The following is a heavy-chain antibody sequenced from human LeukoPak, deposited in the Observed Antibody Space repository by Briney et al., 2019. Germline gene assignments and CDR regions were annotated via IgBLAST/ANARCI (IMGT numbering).Heavy chain of an antibody. J-gene: IGHJ4*02. CDR1: GFTFSNYA. V-gene: IGHV3-23*01. Sequence: GGSLRLSCAASGFTFSNYAMSWVRQAPGKGLEWVSAISGSGDSTYYADSVKGRFTISRDNSKITLYLQMNSLRAEDTAVYYCAKPDSSTWYGRGFDHWGQGTLVTVSS. D-gene: IGHD6-13*01. CDR2: ISGSGDST. CDR3: AKPDSSTWYGRGFDH.